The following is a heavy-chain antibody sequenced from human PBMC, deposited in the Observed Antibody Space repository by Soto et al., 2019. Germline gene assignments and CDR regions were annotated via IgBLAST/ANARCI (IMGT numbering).Heavy chain of an antibody. CDR3: ARRWGEGRVDY. V-gene: IGHV4-4*02. CDR2: IYHSGNT. Sequence: QVQLQESGPGLVKPSGTLSLTCAVSGGSISSSNWWSWVRQPPGKGLEWIGGIYHSGNTNYNPSLNSRATIAVDKSRNQFSLKLSSVTAADTAVYYCARRWGEGRVDYWGQGTLVTVSS. CDR1: GGSISSSNW. D-gene: IGHD3-10*01. J-gene: IGHJ4*02.